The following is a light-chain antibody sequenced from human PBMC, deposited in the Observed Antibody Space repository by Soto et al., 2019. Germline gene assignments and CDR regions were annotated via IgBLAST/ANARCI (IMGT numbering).Light chain of an antibody. CDR2: ATS. CDR1: QSVSSSY. V-gene: IGKV3-20*01. J-gene: IGKJ2*01. Sequence: EIVLTQSPGTLSLSSGERATLSCRASQSVSSSYLAWYQQKPGKAPRLLVYATSSRATGIPDRFSGSGSGTDFTLTISRLEPEDFAVYYCQQYGSSSFTFGRGTKLEIK. CDR3: QQYGSSSFT.